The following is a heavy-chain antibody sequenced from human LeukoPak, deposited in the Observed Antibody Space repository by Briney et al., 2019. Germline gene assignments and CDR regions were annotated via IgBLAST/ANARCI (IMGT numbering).Heavy chain of an antibody. D-gene: IGHD1-14*01. J-gene: IGHJ4*02. CDR1: GFTFRSYG. CDR3: AKEKSRTGYFDY. Sequence: PGGSLRLSCAASGFTFRSYGMHWVRQAPGKGLEWVAFIRYDGSNKHYADPVKGRFTISRDNSKNTLYLQMNSLRAEDTAVYYCAKEKSRTGYFDYWGQGTLVTVSS. CDR2: IRYDGSNK. V-gene: IGHV3-30*02.